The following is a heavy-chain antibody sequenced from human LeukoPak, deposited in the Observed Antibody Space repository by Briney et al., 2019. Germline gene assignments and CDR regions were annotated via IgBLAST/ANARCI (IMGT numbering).Heavy chain of an antibody. CDR2: IYYSGST. CDR1: GGSISSYY. Sequence: SETLSLTCTVSGGSISSYYWSWIRQPPGKGLEWIGYIYYSGSTNYNPSLKSRVTISVDTSKNQFSLKLSSVTAADTAVYYCARSATYYDILTGYLANYYFDYWGQGTLVTVSS. J-gene: IGHJ4*02. CDR3: ARSATYYDILTGYLANYYFDY. D-gene: IGHD3-9*01. V-gene: IGHV4-59*01.